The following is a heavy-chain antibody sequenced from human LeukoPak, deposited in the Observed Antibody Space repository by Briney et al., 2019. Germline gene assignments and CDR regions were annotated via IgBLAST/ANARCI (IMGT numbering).Heavy chain of an antibody. Sequence: PGGSLRLSCTTSGFTFSDYAMNWVRQAPGKGLEWVGLIRSEPFGGTTEYAASVKGRFTISRDDSKGIAYLEMDSLQIEDTALYYCTGAIIYGRNPDPRDAFDIWGRGTMVTVSS. V-gene: IGHV3-49*04. CDR3: TGAIIYGRNPDPRDAFDI. CDR1: GFTFSDYA. CDR2: IRSEPFGGTT. D-gene: IGHD4-23*01. J-gene: IGHJ3*02.